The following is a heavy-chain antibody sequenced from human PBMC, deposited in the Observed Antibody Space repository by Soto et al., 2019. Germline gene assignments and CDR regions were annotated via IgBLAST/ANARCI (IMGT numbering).Heavy chain of an antibody. Sequence: GGSLRLSCAVSGLTLSTYAMTWVRQAPGKGLEWVSSISGSGDGTHSADSVKGRFTISRDNSKNTLYLQINSLRAEDTAVYYCGRDPNGDYIGAFDFWGQGTMVTVSS. CDR2: ISGSGDGT. D-gene: IGHD4-17*01. J-gene: IGHJ3*01. CDR3: GRDPNGDYIGAFDF. V-gene: IGHV3-23*01. CDR1: GLTLSTYA.